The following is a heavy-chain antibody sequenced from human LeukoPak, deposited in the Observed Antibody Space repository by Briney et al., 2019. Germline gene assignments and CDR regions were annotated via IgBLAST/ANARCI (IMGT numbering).Heavy chain of an antibody. CDR2: IYHSGST. D-gene: IGHD3-3*01. J-gene: IGHJ5*02. CDR3: ARQITIFGVAP. V-gene: IGHV4-30-2*01. Sequence: SETLSLTCTVSGGSISSGGYYWSWIRQPPGKGLEWIGYIYHSGSTYYNPSLKSRVTISVDRSKNQFSLKLSSVTAADTAVYYCARQITIFGVAPWGQGTLVTVSS. CDR1: GGSISSGGYY.